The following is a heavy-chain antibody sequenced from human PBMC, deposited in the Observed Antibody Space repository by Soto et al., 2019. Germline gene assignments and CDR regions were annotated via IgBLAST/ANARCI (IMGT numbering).Heavy chain of an antibody. CDR3: ARNPRGQRWLQFAFDY. V-gene: IGHV1-69*01. D-gene: IGHD5-12*01. CDR1: GRTFSSYA. J-gene: IGHJ4*02. Sequence: QVQLVQSGAEVKKPGSSVKVSCKASGRTFSSYAISWVRQAPGQGLEWMGGIIPIIGTANYAQKFQGRVTITADESTSTAYMELSSLRSEDTAVYYCARNPRGQRWLQFAFDYWGQGTLVTVSS. CDR2: IIPIIGTA.